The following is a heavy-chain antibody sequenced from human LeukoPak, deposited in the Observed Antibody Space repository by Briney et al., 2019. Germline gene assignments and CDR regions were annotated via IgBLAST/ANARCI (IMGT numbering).Heavy chain of an antibody. V-gene: IGHV3-30*02. CDR3: AGGGENWNQYASHFDY. CDR1: GFTFSSYG. CDR2: IRYDGSNK. Sequence: GGSLRLSCAASGFTFSSYGMHWVRQAPGKGLEWVAFIRYDGSNKYYADSVKGRFTISRDNSKNTLYLQMNSLRAEDTAVYYCAGGGENWNQYASHFDYWGRGTLVTVSS. J-gene: IGHJ4*02. D-gene: IGHD1-1*01.